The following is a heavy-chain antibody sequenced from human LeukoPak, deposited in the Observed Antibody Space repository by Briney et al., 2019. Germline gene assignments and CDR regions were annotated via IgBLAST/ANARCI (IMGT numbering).Heavy chain of an antibody. CDR2: IKSKTDGGTT. Sequence: SWVRQAPGKGLEWVGRIKSKTDGGTTDYAAPVKGRFTISRDDSKNTLYLQMNSLKTEDTAVYYCTTDKLRYFDWSAPLHFDYWGQGTLVTVSS. V-gene: IGHV3-15*01. CDR3: TTDKLRYFDWSAPLHFDY. D-gene: IGHD3-9*01. J-gene: IGHJ4*02.